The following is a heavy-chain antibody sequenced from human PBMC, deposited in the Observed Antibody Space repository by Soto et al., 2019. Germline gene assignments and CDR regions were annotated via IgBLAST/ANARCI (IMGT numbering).Heavy chain of an antibody. Sequence: GGSLRLSCAASGFTFSSYAMSWVRQAPGKGLEWVSAISGSGDTTYYADSVKGRFTISRDNSKNTLYLQVNSLRAEDTAVYYCAKXTNTTMVQPYYYYGMDVWGQGTTVTVSS. V-gene: IGHV3-23*01. CDR1: GFTFSSYA. CDR3: AKXTNTTMVQPYYYYGMDV. D-gene: IGHD5-18*01. CDR2: ISGSGDTT. J-gene: IGHJ6*02.